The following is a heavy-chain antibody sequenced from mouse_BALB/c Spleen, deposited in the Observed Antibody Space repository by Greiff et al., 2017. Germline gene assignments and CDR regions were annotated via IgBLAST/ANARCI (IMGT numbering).Heavy chain of an antibody. CDR2: INPSTGYT. CDR1: GYTFTSYW. V-gene: IGHV1-7*01. CDR3: AGGSSPFAY. J-gene: IGHJ3*01. Sequence: QVQLKESGAELAKPGASVKMSCKASGYTFTSYWMHWVKQRPGQGLEWIGYINPSTGYTEYNQKFKDKATLTADKSSSTAYMQLSSLTSEDSAVYYCAGGSSPFAYWGQGTLVTVSA. D-gene: IGHD1-1*01.